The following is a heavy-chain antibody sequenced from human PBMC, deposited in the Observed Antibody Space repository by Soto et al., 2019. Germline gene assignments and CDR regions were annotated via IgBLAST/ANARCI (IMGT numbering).Heavy chain of an antibody. V-gene: IGHV3-30-3*01. J-gene: IGHJ6*02. Sequence: PGGSLRLSCAASGFTFSSYAMHWVRQAPGKGLEWVAVTSYDGSNKYYADSVKGRFTVSRDDSKNTLYLQMNSLRTEDTAVYYCVRASGMDVWGHGTTVTVSS. CDR2: TSYDGSNK. CDR3: VRASGMDV. CDR1: GFTFSSYA.